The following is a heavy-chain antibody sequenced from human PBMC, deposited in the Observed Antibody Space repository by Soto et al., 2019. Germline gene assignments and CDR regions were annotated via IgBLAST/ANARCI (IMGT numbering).Heavy chain of an antibody. D-gene: IGHD6-13*01. CDR3: AKGTVGMDWFDP. J-gene: IGHJ5*02. CDR2: ISGSGGST. CDR1: GFTFSSYA. V-gene: IGHV3-23*01. Sequence: EVQLLESGGGLVQPGGSLRLSCAASGFTFSSYAMSWVRQAPGKGLEWVAAISGSGGSTYYADSVKGRFTISRDSPKSTLSLQMNSLRAEDTAVYYCAKGTVGMDWFDPWGQGTLVTVSS.